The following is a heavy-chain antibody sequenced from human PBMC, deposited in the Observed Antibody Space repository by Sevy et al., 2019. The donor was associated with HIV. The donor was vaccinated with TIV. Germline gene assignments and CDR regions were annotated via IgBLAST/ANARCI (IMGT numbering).Heavy chain of an antibody. J-gene: IGHJ4*02. CDR1: GFTFSSYS. Sequence: GGSLRLSCAASGFTFSSYSMNWVRQAPGKGLEWVSSISSSSCYIYYADSVKGRFTISRDNAKNSLYLQMNSLRAEDTAVYYCAREFDILTGYWPALDYWGQGTLVTVSS. CDR2: ISSSSCYI. CDR3: AREFDILTGYWPALDY. V-gene: IGHV3-21*01. D-gene: IGHD3-9*01.